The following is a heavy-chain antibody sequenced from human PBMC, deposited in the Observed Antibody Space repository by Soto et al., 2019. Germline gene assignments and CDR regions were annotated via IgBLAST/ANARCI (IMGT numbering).Heavy chain of an antibody. V-gene: IGHV4-61*01. CDR2: IYYSGNT. J-gene: IGHJ6*02. CDR1: GGSVTSGSYY. Sequence: QVQLQESGPGLVKPSETLSLTCTVSGGSVTSGSYYWSWIRQPPGKGLEWIGYIYYSGNTPHNPSLQSRVTISADTSKNQFSLKLSSVTAADTAVYYCARVLVAWFGGMDFWGQGTTVTVSS. D-gene: IGHD3-10*01. CDR3: ARVLVAWFGGMDF.